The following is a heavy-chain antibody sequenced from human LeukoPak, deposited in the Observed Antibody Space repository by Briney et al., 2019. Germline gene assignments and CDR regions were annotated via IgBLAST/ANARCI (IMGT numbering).Heavy chain of an antibody. CDR2: INHSGST. J-gene: IGHJ4*02. CDR3: TRELGYCTNGVCYGGSFEY. CDR1: GGPFSGYY. V-gene: IGHV4-34*01. Sequence: SETLSLTCAVYGGPFSGYYWSWIRQPPGKGLEWIGEINHSGSTNYNPSLESRVSISVDTSKNQFSLKLSSATAAETAVHYRTRELGYCTNGVCYGGSFEYWGQGTLVTVSS. D-gene: IGHD2-8*01.